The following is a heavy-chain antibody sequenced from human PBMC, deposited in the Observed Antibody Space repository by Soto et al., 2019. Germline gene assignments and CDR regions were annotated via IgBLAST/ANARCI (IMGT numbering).Heavy chain of an antibody. J-gene: IGHJ4*02. CDR1: GFTFSNYA. D-gene: IGHD6-13*01. Sequence: SLRLSCAASGFTFSNYAMNWVRQAPGKGLEWVSAITGPGGSRFYADSVEGRFTISRDNSRNTLFLLLTSLTPEDTAVYYCAKERAALDRPYYFDSWGPGTLVTVSS. CDR3: AKERAALDRPYYFDS. CDR2: ITGPGGSR. V-gene: IGHV3-23*01.